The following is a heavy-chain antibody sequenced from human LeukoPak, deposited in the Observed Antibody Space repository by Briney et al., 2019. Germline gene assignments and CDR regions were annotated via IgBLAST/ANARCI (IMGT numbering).Heavy chain of an antibody. J-gene: IGHJ4*02. CDR3: AIRKSGNAIDY. Sequence: GGSLRLSCAASGFTVSSNYMSWVRQAPGKGLEWVSVIYSGGSTYYADSVKGRFSISRDKSKNTLYLQMNSLRAEDTAVYYCAIRKSGNAIDYWGQGTLVTVSS. V-gene: IGHV3-66*01. CDR2: IYSGGST. CDR1: GFTVSSNY. D-gene: IGHD5-12*01.